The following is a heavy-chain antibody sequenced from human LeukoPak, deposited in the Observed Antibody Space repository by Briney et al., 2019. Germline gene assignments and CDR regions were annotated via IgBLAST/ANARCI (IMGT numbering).Heavy chain of an antibody. D-gene: IGHD3-16*01. CDR1: GYTFTSYY. V-gene: IGHV1-46*01. CDR2: IKPRGGRT. J-gene: IGHJ4*02. Sequence: ASEKVSCKASGYTFTSYYMHWLRQAPGHAREWIGIIKPRGGRTNYALQFDARFTMFRNTSTIPVYVHLRSVASDDTADYYFVREEEGGSVDYWGQGTLVTVSS. CDR3: VREEEGGSVDY.